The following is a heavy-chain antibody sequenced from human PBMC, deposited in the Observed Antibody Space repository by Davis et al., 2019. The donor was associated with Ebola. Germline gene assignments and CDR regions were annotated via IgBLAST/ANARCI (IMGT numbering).Heavy chain of an antibody. J-gene: IGHJ4*02. V-gene: IGHV3-23*01. CDR1: GFTFSDYY. CDR2: ISGSGGST. D-gene: IGHD3-10*01. Sequence: GESLKISCAASGFTFSDYYMSWVRQAPGKGLEWVSAISGSGGSTYYADSVKGRFTISRDNAKNSLYLQMNSLKTEDTAVYYCTIAGSDYRDYWGQGTLVTVSS. CDR3: TIAGSDYRDY.